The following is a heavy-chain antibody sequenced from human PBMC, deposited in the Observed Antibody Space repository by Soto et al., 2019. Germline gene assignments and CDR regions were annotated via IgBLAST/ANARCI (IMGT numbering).Heavy chain of an antibody. Sequence: PVGSLRLSCVGSGFTFSDSVMAWVRQAPGKGLEWLSVMSGDGRTRYALSVTGRFTISRDNSKNTLYLQMRSLRAGDAAAYYCVKWHTSNFDSLPFTGFDFWGQGTQVTVLL. CDR2: MSGDGRT. CDR1: GFTFSDSV. D-gene: IGHD3-22*01. CDR3: VKWHTSNFDSLPFTGFDF. J-gene: IGHJ4*02. V-gene: IGHV3-23*01.